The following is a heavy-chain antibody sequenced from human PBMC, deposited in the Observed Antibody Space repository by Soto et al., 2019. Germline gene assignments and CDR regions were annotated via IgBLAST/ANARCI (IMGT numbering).Heavy chain of an antibody. CDR3: AKANYDFWSGYGY. Sequence: PGGSLRLSCAASGSTFSSYAMTWVRQAPGKGLEWVSSISDNGGSTSYADSVKGRFTISRDNSKNTLYLQMNSLRAEDTAVYHCAKANYDFWSGYGYWGQGTLVTVSS. J-gene: IGHJ4*02. V-gene: IGHV3-23*01. CDR1: GSTFSSYA. CDR2: ISDNGGST. D-gene: IGHD3-3*01.